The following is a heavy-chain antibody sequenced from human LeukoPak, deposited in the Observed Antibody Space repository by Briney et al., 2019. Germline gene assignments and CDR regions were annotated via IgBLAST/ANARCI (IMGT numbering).Heavy chain of an antibody. V-gene: IGHV3-23*01. CDR2: ISGSGGST. CDR1: GFTFSSYA. J-gene: IGHJ4*02. Sequence: GGSLRLSCAASGFTFSSYAMSWVRQAPGKGLEWVSAISGSGGSTYYADSVEGRFTISRDNSKNTLYLQMNSLRAEDTAVYYCAKDDIAVAGTSAFDYWGQGTLVTVSS. CDR3: AKDDIAVAGTSAFDY. D-gene: IGHD6-19*01.